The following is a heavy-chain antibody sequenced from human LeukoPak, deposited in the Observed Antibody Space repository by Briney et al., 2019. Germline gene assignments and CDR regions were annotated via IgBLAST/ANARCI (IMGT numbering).Heavy chain of an antibody. D-gene: IGHD3-9*01. V-gene: IGHV3-23*01. CDR3: AAGYSGSDY. Sequence: GGSLRLSCVVSGSTFSRYFLSWVRQAPGKGLEWVSAISGSGGSTYYADSVKGRFTISRDNSKNTLYLQMNSLRAEDTAVYYCAAGYSGSDYWGQGTLVTVSS. CDR2: ISGSGGST. CDR1: GSTFSRYF. J-gene: IGHJ4*02.